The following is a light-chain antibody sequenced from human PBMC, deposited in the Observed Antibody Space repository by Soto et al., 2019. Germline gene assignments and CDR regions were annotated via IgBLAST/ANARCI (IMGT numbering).Light chain of an antibody. CDR2: GAS. CDR1: QSIGSN. Sequence: EIVMTQSPATLSVSPGERATLSCRASQSIGSNLAWYQKRPGQGPRLLIYGASTRATGIPARFRGSGSGTEFTLNINGLQSEDFVVYYCQQYDNWPPTFGGGAKVEIK. J-gene: IGKJ4*01. CDR3: QQYDNWPPT. V-gene: IGKV3-15*01.